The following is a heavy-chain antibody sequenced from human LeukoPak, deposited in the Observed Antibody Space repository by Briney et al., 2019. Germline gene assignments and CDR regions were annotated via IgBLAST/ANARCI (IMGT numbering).Heavy chain of an antibody. D-gene: IGHD6-19*01. Sequence: PSETLSLTCTVSGGCISSYYWSWIRQPPGKGLEWIGYIYYSGSTNYNPSLKSRVTISVDTSKNQFSLKLSSVTAADTAVYYCARTEYSSGWYYFDYWGQGTLVTVSS. CDR2: IYYSGST. CDR3: ARTEYSSGWYYFDY. CDR1: GGCISSYY. V-gene: IGHV4-59*01. J-gene: IGHJ4*02.